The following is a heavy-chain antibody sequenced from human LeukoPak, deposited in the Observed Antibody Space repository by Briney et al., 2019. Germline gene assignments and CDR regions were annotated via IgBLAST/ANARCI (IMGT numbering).Heavy chain of an antibody. Sequence: GGSLRLSCAASGFTFNDYTMTWVRQAPGKGLEWVSSITGDCNYIFYADSVKGRFTISRDNAQNSLFLELNSLRGEDTAVYYCARTNSGSTRDEYFDYWGQGTLVTVSS. D-gene: IGHD1-26*01. J-gene: IGHJ4*02. V-gene: IGHV3-21*01. CDR3: ARTNSGSTRDEYFDY. CDR1: GFTFNDYT. CDR2: ITGDCNYI.